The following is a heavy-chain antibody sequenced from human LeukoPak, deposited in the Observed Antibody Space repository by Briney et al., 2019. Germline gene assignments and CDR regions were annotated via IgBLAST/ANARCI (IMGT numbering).Heavy chain of an antibody. Sequence: PGGSLRLSCAASGFTFSNAWMSWVRQAPGKGLEWVSYITSSGNTIYYADSVKGRFTISRDNAKNSLSLQVNSLRADDTAVYYCARVGSIAAAGSPDYWGQGTLVTVSS. CDR2: ITSSGNTI. V-gene: IGHV3-11*04. CDR3: ARVGSIAAAGSPDY. J-gene: IGHJ4*02. CDR1: GFTFSNAW. D-gene: IGHD6-13*01.